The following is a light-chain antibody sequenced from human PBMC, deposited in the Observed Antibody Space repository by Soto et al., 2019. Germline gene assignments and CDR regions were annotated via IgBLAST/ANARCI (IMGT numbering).Light chain of an antibody. V-gene: IGKV1-5*03. J-gene: IGKJ1*01. CDR3: QQYNSWWT. CDR2: KAS. Sequence: DIQMTQSPSTLSASVGYRVTITCRASQSISSWLAWYQQKPGKAPKLLIYKASSLESGVPSRFSGSGSGTEFTLTISSLQPDDFATYYCQQYNSWWTFGQGTKGDIK. CDR1: QSISSW.